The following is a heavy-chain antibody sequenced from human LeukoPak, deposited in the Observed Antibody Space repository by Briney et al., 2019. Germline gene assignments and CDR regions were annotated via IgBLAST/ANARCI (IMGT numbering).Heavy chain of an antibody. CDR1: GGSFSGYY. Sequence: NTSETLSLTCAVYGGSFSGYYWSWIRQPPGKGLEWIGEINHSGSTNYNPSLKSRVTISVDTSKNQFPLKLSSVTAADTAVYYCARGDLVSIVGAIPFYYYYGMGVWGQGTTVTVSS. V-gene: IGHV4-34*01. CDR3: ARGDLVSIVGAIPFYYYYGMGV. J-gene: IGHJ6*02. CDR2: INHSGST. D-gene: IGHD1-26*01.